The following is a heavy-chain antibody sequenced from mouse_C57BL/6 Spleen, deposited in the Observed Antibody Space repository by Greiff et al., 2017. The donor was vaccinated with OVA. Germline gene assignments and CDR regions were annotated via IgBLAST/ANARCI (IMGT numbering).Heavy chain of an antibody. CDR1: GYTFTSYW. V-gene: IGHV1-50*01. Sequence: QVQLKQSGAELVKPGASVKLSCKASGYTFTSYWMQWVKQRPGQGLEWIGEIDPSDSYTNYNQKFKGKATLTVDTSSSTAYMQLSSLTSEDSAVYYCARKLLDYWGQGTTLTVSS. CDR2: IDPSDSYT. D-gene: IGHD2-1*01. J-gene: IGHJ2*01. CDR3: ARKLLDY.